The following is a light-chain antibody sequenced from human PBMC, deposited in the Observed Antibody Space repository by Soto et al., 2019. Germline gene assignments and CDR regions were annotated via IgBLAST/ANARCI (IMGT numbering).Light chain of an antibody. CDR1: QSVSTY. CDR2: EAF. J-gene: IGKJ5*01. CDR3: QQYGSSIT. Sequence: EIGLSQSPATLSLSPRERDTLSCRASQSVSTYLAWYQQIPGQAPRLLIYEAFNRATGVPTRFSGSGSGTDFTLTISSLEPEDFTVYYCQQYGSSITFGQGTRLEIK. V-gene: IGKV3-11*01.